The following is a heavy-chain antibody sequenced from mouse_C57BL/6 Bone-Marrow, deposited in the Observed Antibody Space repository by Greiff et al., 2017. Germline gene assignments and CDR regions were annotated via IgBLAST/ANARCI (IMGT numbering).Heavy chain of an antibody. Sequence: VQLQQSGPELVKPGASVTISCKASGYSFTDYNMNCVKQSNGKSLEWFGVFIPNYGTTSYNPTFKGKATLTVDQSSSTAYMQLNSLTSEDSAVYYCAGTTVVAPYCDMDYWGKGTSVTVSS. V-gene: IGHV1-39*01. D-gene: IGHD1-1*01. CDR1: GYSFTDYN. CDR3: AGTTVVAPYCDMDY. CDR2: FIPNYGTT. J-gene: IGHJ4*01.